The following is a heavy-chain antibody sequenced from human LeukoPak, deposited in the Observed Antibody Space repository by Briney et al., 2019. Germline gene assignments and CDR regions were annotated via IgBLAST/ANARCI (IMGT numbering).Heavy chain of an antibody. CDR1: GFTFSSYG. D-gene: IGHD3-3*01. CDR3: AKEPGITIFGVVGAFDI. J-gene: IGHJ3*02. CDR2: ISDDGSNK. Sequence: PGGSLRLSCAASGFTFSSYGMHWVRQAPGKGLEWVAVISDDGSNKYYADSVKGRFTISRDNSKNTLYLQMNSLRAEDTAVYYCAKEPGITIFGVVGAFDIWGQGTMVTVSS. V-gene: IGHV3-30*18.